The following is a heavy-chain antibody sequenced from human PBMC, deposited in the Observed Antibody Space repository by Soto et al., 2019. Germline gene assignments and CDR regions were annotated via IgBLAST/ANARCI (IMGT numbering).Heavy chain of an antibody. Sequence: QMQLVQSGAEVKKAGSSVKVSCKASGGNFKNYAIAWVRLAPGQGLEWMGDFIPILGTANYAEAFQGRLTITEDESRTTAYMELTRVTSEDTATYFCARGEGYYDSSGLEYYHGMDVWGQGTTLTVSS. CDR1: GGNFKNYA. CDR2: FIPILGTA. D-gene: IGHD3-22*01. CDR3: ARGEGYYDSSGLEYYHGMDV. V-gene: IGHV1-69*01. J-gene: IGHJ6*02.